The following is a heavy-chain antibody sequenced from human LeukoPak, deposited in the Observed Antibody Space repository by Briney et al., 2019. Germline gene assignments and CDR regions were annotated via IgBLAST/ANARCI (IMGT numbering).Heavy chain of an antibody. CDR1: GGTFSSYA. Sequence: SVKVSCKASGGTFSSYAISWVRQAPGQGLEWMGRIIPIFGIASYAQKFQGRVTITADKSTSTAYMELCSLRSEDTAVYYCARVQVEGGYQRSIAAAGEGWFDPWGQGTLVTVSS. J-gene: IGHJ5*02. CDR3: ARVQVEGGYQRSIAAAGEGWFDP. D-gene: IGHD6-13*01. CDR2: IIPIFGIA. V-gene: IGHV1-69*04.